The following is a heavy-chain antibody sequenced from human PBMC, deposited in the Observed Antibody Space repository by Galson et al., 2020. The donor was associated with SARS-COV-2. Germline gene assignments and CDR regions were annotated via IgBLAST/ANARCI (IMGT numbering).Heavy chain of an antibody. V-gene: IGHV3-30-3*01. D-gene: IGHD3-22*01. Sequence: GESLKISCVGSGFTFSNYHMHWLRQAPGKGLEWVALMSNDESTQHYADSVKGRFTISRDNSKNTLSLQMNSLRPEDTAVYSCAREGYTSGYAAAFDMWGQGTMVTVSS. CDR3: AREGYTSGYAAAFDM. J-gene: IGHJ3*02. CDR1: GFTFSNYH. CDR2: MSNDESTQ.